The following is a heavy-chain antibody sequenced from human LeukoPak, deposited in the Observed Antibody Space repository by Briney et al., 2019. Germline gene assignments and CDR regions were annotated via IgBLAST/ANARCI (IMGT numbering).Heavy chain of an antibody. CDR2: ISGSGGST. V-gene: IGHV3-23*01. CDR1: GISVDNAW. Sequence: GGSLRLSCAVSGISVDNAWMSWVRQAPGKGLEWVSAISGSGGSTYYADSVKGRFTISRDYSTNTLSLQMNSLRAEDTAVYYCARDRSYHDSSGYSWKLESWGQGILVTVSS. J-gene: IGHJ4*02. D-gene: IGHD3-22*01. CDR3: ARDRSYHDSSGYSWKLES.